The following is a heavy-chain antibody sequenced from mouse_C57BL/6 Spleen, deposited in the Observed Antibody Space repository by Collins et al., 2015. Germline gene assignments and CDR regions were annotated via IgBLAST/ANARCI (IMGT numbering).Heavy chain of an antibody. Sequence: DVQLQESGPGLVKPSQSLSLTCSVTGYSITSGYYWNWIRQFPGNKLEWMGYISYDGSNNYNPSLKNRISITRDTSKNQFFLKLNSVTTEDTATYYCAREGNSLGAMDYWGQGTSVTVSS. V-gene: IGHV3-6*01. CDR1: GYSITSGYY. D-gene: IGHD2-1*01. CDR2: ISYDGSN. CDR3: AREGNSLGAMDY. J-gene: IGHJ4*01.